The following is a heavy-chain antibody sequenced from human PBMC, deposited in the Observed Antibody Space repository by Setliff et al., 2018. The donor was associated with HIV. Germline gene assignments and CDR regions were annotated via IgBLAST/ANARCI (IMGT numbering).Heavy chain of an antibody. CDR3: ARHWNYDTGLDPFDI. CDR2: IHCTGNT. J-gene: IGHJ3*02. Sequence: PSETLSLTCTVSGGSISSYYWSWIRQPAGKGLEWIGFIHCTGNTNYNPSLKSRVTMSTDTSKTQLSLKLNSVTAADTAVYYCARHWNYDTGLDPFDIWGQGTMVTVSS. CDR1: GGSISSYY. D-gene: IGHD3-22*01. V-gene: IGHV4-59*08.